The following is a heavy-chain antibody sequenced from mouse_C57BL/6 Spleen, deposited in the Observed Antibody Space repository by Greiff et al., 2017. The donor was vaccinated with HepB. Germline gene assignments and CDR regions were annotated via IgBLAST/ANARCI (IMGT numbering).Heavy chain of an antibody. CDR2: IDPENGDT. CDR3: TRGAVVANYAMDY. Sequence: VQLQQSGAELVRPGASVKLSCTASGFNIKDDYMHWVKQRPEQGLEWIGWIDPENGDTEYASKFQGKATITADTSSNTAYLQLSSLTSEDTAVYYCTRGAVVANYAMDYWGQGTSVTVSS. J-gene: IGHJ4*01. V-gene: IGHV14-4*01. D-gene: IGHD1-1*01. CDR1: GFNIKDDY.